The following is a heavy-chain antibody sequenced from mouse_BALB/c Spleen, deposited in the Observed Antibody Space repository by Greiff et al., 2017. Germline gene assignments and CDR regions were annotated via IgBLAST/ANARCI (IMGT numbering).Heavy chain of an antibody. CDR3: ARGGYYGSSYPDYYAMDY. CDR1: GFTFSSYA. CDR2: ISSGGST. J-gene: IGHJ4*01. D-gene: IGHD1-1*01. Sequence: EVQRVESGGGLVKPGGSLKLSCAASGFTFSSYAMPWVRQTPEKRLEWVESISSGGSTYNPDSVKGRFTISRDNARNIQYLQMSSLRSEDTAMYYCARGGYYGSSYPDYYAMDYWGQGTSVTVSS. V-gene: IGHV5-6-5*01.